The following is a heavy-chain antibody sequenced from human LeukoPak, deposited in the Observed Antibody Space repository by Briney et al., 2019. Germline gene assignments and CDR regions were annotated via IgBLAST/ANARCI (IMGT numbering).Heavy chain of an antibody. Sequence: PSETLSLTCTVSGGSISSYYWSWIRQPPGKGLEWIGYIYYSGSTNYNPSLKSRVTISVDTSKNQFSLKLSSVTAADTAVYYCARDLHDYGDYVGAFDIWGQGTMVTVSS. J-gene: IGHJ3*02. CDR3: ARDLHDYGDYVGAFDI. CDR1: GGSISSYY. D-gene: IGHD4-17*01. V-gene: IGHV4-59*01. CDR2: IYYSGST.